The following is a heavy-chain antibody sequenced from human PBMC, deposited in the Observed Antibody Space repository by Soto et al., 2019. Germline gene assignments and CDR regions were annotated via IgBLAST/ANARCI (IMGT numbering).Heavy chain of an antibody. CDR3: VITSLVVAAATRADY. D-gene: IGHD2-15*01. CDR2: INSDGSST. J-gene: IGHJ4*02. Sequence: GGSLRLSCAASGFTFSSYLMHWVRQAPGKGLVWVSRINSDGSSTSYADSVKGRFTISRDNAKNTLYLQMNSLRAEDTAVYYCVITSLVVAAATRADYWGQGTL. CDR1: GFTFSSYL. V-gene: IGHV3-74*01.